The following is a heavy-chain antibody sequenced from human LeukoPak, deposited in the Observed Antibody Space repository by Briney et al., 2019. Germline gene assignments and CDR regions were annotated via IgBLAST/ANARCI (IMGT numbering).Heavy chain of an antibody. J-gene: IGHJ4*02. V-gene: IGHV4-4*07. D-gene: IGHD6-13*01. Sequence: SETLSLTCTVSGGSISSYYCSWIRQPAGKGLEWIGRIQISGNTNYNPSLKSRVTISVDTSKNQFSLKVSSVTAADTAVYYCARAPQYSSSWYAGYFNYWGQGTLVTVSS. CDR1: GGSISSYY. CDR2: IQISGNT. CDR3: ARAPQYSSSWYAGYFNY.